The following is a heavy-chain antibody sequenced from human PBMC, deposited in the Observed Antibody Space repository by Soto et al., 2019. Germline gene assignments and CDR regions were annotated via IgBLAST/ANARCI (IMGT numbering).Heavy chain of an antibody. Sequence: LRLSCAASGFDFSAYSMNWVRQAPGKGLEWISYISSRSTSMYYADSVRGRFTVSRDNAKNSLYLQMNGLTAGDTAVYYCARDRSVLSSNATDVRGPGPMVTVS. CDR1: GFDFSAYS. CDR3: ARDRSVLSSNATDV. V-gene: IGHV3-48*01. CDR2: ISSRSTSM. D-gene: IGHD1-26*01. J-gene: IGHJ6*02.